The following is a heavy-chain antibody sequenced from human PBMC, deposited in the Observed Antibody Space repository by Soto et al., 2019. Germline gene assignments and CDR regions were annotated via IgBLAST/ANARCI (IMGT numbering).Heavy chain of an antibody. CDR1: GGSISSGGYY. J-gene: IGHJ6*02. V-gene: IGHV4-31*03. CDR3: ARDHAMVRGVIRNYYYGMDV. D-gene: IGHD3-10*01. Sequence: QVQLQESGPGLVKPSQTLSLTCTVSGGSISSGGYYWSWIRQHPGKGLEWIGYIYYSGSTYYNPSLKSRVTISVDTSKKQFSLKLSSVTSADTAVYYCARDHAMVRGVIRNYYYGMDVWGQGTTVTVSS. CDR2: IYYSGST.